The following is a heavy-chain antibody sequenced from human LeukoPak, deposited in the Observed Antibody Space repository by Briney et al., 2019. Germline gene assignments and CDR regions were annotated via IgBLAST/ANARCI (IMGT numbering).Heavy chain of an antibody. CDR1: GGSISSGGYY. J-gene: IGHJ4*02. Sequence: PSETLSLNCTVSGGSISSGGYYWSWIRQHPGKGLEWIGYIYYSGSTYYNPSLKSRVTISVDTSKNQFSLKLSSVTAADTAVYYCARGPRYDSSGFDYWGQGTLVTVSS. CDR2: IYYSGST. V-gene: IGHV4-31*03. CDR3: ARGPRYDSSGFDY. D-gene: IGHD3-22*01.